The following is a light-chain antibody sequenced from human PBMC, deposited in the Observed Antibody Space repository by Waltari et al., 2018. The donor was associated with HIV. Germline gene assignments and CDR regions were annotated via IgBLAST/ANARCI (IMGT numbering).Light chain of an antibody. Sequence: QSVLTQPPSVSGAPGQRVTTSCTGSSSNIGAGSDVHWYQQLPGTAPKLLIYDNNNRPSGVPDRFSGSKSGTSASLAITGLQAEDEADYYCQSYDSGLRVFGGGTKLTVL. CDR3: QSYDSGLRV. J-gene: IGLJ3*02. V-gene: IGLV1-40*01. CDR1: SSNIGAGSD. CDR2: DNN.